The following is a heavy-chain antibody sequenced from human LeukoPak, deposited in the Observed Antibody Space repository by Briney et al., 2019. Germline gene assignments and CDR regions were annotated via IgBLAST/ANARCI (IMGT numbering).Heavy chain of an antibody. V-gene: IGHV1-2*06. CDR1: GYTFTGYY. D-gene: IGHD6-19*01. CDR2: INPNSGGT. Sequence: ASVKVSCKASGYTFTGYYMHWVRQAPGQGLEWMGRINPNSGGTNYAQKFQGRATMTRDTSISTAYMELSRPRSDDTAVYYCARYIAVAGRGTYWFDPWGQGTLVTVSS. J-gene: IGHJ5*02. CDR3: ARYIAVAGRGTYWFDP.